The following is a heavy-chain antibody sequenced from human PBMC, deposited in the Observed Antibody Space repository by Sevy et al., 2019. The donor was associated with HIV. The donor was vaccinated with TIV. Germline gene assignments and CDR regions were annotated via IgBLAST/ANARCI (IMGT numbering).Heavy chain of an antibody. CDR3: AKADRGMATIRGFAFDI. D-gene: IGHD5-12*01. Sequence: GGSLRLSCAASGFTFSSYAMSWVRQAPGKGLEWVSAISGSGGSTYYADSVKGRFTISRDNSKNTLYLQMNSLRAEDTAVYYCAKADRGMATIRGFAFDIWGQRTMVTVSS. V-gene: IGHV3-23*01. J-gene: IGHJ3*02. CDR2: ISGSGGST. CDR1: GFTFSSYA.